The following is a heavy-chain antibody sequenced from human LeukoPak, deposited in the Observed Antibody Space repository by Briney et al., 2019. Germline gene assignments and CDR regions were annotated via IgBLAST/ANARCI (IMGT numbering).Heavy chain of an antibody. D-gene: IGHD3-22*01. CDR1: GSTFSSYA. Sequence: GGSLRLSCAASGSTFSSYAMHWVRQAPGKGLEWVAVISYDGSNKYYADSVKGRFTISRDNSKNTLYLQMNSLRAEDTAVYYCACRGGTLSIVDYWGQGTLVTVSS. J-gene: IGHJ4*02. CDR2: ISYDGSNK. V-gene: IGHV3-30*04. CDR3: ACRGGTLSIVDY.